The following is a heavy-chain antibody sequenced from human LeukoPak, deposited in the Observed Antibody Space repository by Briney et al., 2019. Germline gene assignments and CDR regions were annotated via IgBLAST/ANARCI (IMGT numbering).Heavy chain of an antibody. D-gene: IGHD4-23*01. Sequence: SETLSLTCAVYIESFTGHSWTWIRQSPDKGLEWIGETNHSGDINYNPSLKSRVTISVDTSKNQFSLKMTSVTAADTAVYYCARRPRDSENYGGPSSLDYWGHGTLVTVSS. J-gene: IGHJ4*01. CDR2: TNHSGDI. V-gene: IGHV4-34*01. CDR3: ARRPRDSENYGGPSSLDY. CDR1: IESFTGHS.